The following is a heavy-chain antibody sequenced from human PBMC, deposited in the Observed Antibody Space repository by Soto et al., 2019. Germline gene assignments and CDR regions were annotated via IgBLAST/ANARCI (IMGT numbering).Heavy chain of an antibody. Sequence: QLHLVQSGAEVKKPGSSVKVSCKASGDTFSSYAISWLRQSPGQGLEWMGGISPIFSTANYAQTFQGRVTITAYESTSTASMELSSLRSEDTAVYYCARSSRGSSAGEYWGQGTLVTVSS. J-gene: IGHJ4*02. V-gene: IGHV1-69*01. CDR3: ARSSRGSSAGEY. CDR2: ISPIFSTA. D-gene: IGHD6-6*01. CDR1: GDTFSSYA.